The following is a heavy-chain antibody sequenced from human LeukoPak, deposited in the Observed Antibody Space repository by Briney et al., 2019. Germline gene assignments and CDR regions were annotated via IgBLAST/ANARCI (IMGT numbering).Heavy chain of an antibody. CDR1: GGSIRSGDFY. CDR3: ARDQITMVRGFDY. V-gene: IGHV4-30-4*01. J-gene: IGHJ4*02. Sequence: SETLSLTCTVSGGSIRSGDFYWSWIRQPPGKGLEWIGYIYYSGSTYYNPSLKSRVTISVDTSKNQFSLKLSSVTAADTAGYYCARDQITMVRGFDYWGQGTLVTVSS. D-gene: IGHD3-10*01. CDR2: IYYSGST.